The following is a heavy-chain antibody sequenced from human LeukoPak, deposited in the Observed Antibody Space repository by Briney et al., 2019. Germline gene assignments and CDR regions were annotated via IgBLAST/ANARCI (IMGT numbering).Heavy chain of an antibody. D-gene: IGHD2-21*02. CDR3: ATEWAAYCGGDCYYVAFDI. CDR2: INPSGGST. J-gene: IGHJ3*02. Sequence: ASVKVSCKASGYTFTSYYMHWVRQAPGQGLEWMGIINPSGGSTSYAQKFQGRVTMTEDTSTDTAYMELSSLRSEDTAVYYCATEWAAYCGGDCYYVAFDIWGQGTMVTVSS. CDR1: GYTFTSYY. V-gene: IGHV1-46*01.